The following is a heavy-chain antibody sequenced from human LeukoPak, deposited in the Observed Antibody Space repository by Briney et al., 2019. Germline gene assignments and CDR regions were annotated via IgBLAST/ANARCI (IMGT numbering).Heavy chain of an antibody. D-gene: IGHD3-10*01. V-gene: IGHV1-2*02. CDR3: ARDLELYYYGSGSYYNWFDP. Sequence: ASVEVSCKASGYTFTGYYMHWVRQAPGQGLEWMGWINPNSGGTNYAQKFQGRVTMTRDTSISTAYMELSRLRSDDTAVYYCARDLELYYYGSGSYYNWFDPWGQGTLVTVSS. CDR2: INPNSGGT. CDR1: GYTFTGYY. J-gene: IGHJ5*02.